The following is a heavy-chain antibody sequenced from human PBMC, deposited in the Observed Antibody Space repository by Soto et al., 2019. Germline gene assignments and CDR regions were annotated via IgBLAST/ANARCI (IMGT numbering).Heavy chain of an antibody. V-gene: IGHV1-69*13. CDR1: GGTFSSYA. J-gene: IGHJ4*02. CDR2: IIPIFGTA. CDR3: ARGGIAVAGDMYYFDY. D-gene: IGHD6-19*01. Sequence: GASVKVSCKASGGTFSSYAISWVRQAPGQGLEWMGGIIPIFGTANYAQKFQGRVTITADESTSTAYMELSSLRSEDTAVYYCARGGIAVAGDMYYFDYWGQGTLVTVSS.